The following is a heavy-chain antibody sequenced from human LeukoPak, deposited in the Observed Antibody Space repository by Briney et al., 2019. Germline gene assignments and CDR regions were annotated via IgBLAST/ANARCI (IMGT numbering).Heavy chain of an antibody. D-gene: IGHD3-10*02. J-gene: IGHJ4*02. Sequence: GGSLRLSCAASRFTFSSYSMKWVRQAPGKGLEWVSFISSSSYIYYADSVKGRFTISRDNAKNSLYLQMNSLRAEDTAVYYCARGTMFPYYFDYWGQGTLVTVSS. V-gene: IGHV3-21*01. CDR1: RFTFSSYS. CDR3: ARGTMFPYYFDY. CDR2: ISSSSYI.